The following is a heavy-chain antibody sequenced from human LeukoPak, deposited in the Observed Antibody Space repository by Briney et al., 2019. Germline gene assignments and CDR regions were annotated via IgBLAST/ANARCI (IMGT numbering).Heavy chain of an antibody. D-gene: IGHD3-10*01. CDR3: ARADYYGSGSYYWVAGWFDP. CDR1: GGSFSGYY. Sequence: PSETLSLTCAVYGGSFSGYYWSWIRQPPGKGLEWIGEINHSGSTNYNPSLKSRVTISVDTSKNQFSLKLSSVTAADTAVYYCARADYYGSGSYYWVAGWFDPWGQGTLVTVSS. J-gene: IGHJ5*02. V-gene: IGHV4-34*01. CDR2: INHSGST.